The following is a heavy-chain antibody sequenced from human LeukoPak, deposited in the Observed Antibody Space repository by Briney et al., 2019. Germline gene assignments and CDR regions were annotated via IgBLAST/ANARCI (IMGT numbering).Heavy chain of an antibody. CDR1: GFTFSHHG. CDR3: ARAIDKGTGYYMDF. V-gene: IGHV3-30*02. CDR2: ILYDGSNK. D-gene: IGHD3/OR15-3a*01. Sequence: GGSLRLSCAASGFTFSHHGMHWVRQAPGKGLEWGAFILYDGSNKYYVDSVKGRFTISRDNSENALSLQMNSLRAEDTAMYYCARAIDKGTGYYMDFWGQGTRVTVSS. J-gene: IGHJ4*02.